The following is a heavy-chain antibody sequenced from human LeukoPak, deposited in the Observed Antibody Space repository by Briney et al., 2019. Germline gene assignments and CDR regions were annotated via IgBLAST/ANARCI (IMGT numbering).Heavy chain of an antibody. J-gene: IGHJ6*02. CDR1: GGSFSGYY. Sequence: SETLSLTCAVYGGSFSGYYWSWIRQPPGKGLEWIGEINHSGSTNYNPSLKSRVTISVDTSKNQFSLKLSSVTAADTAVYYCARSYYYGSGSYRREFRVPYYYGMDVWGQGTLVTVSS. V-gene: IGHV4-34*01. CDR3: ARSYYYGSGSYRREFRVPYYYGMDV. D-gene: IGHD3-10*01. CDR2: INHSGST.